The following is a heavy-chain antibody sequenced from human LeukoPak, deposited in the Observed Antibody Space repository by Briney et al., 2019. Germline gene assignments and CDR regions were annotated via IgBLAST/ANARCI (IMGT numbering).Heavy chain of an antibody. CDR3: AGLWSGSLWFDP. CDR1: GGSISSGGYY. J-gene: IGHJ5*02. V-gene: IGHV4-61*08. D-gene: IGHD3-3*01. CDR2: IFYSGNT. Sequence: SQTLSLTCTVSGGSISSGGYYWSWIRQHPGKGLEWIGYIFYSGNTNYNPSLKSRVTISVDTSKNQFSLKVRSVTAADTAVYYCAGLWSGSLWFDPWGQGTLVTVSS.